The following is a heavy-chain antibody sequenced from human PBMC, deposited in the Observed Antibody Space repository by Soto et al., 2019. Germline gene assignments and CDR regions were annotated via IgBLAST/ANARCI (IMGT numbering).Heavy chain of an antibody. CDR3: ATDSNYDVSNSF. J-gene: IGHJ4*02. D-gene: IGHD3-3*01. CDR1: AGTLNNYA. V-gene: IGHV1-69*13. Sequence: SVKVSCKASAGTLNNYAINWVRQAPGQGLEWVGGILPVSAPPDYAQKFQGRVSITADHSTGTVYMELSRLKSDDTAVYFCATDSNYDVSNSFWGQGTLVTVS. CDR2: ILPVSAPP.